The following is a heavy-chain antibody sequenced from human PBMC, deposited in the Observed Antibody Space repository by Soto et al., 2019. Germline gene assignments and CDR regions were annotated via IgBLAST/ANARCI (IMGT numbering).Heavy chain of an antibody. CDR1: GFTFSSYA. CDR2: ISGSGGST. Sequence: EVQLLESGGGLVQPGGSLRLSCAASGFTFSSYAMTWVRQAPGKGLEWVSSISGSGGSTYYADSVQGQFTVSRDNSKNTLYLQMNSLRAEDTAVYYCAKGLAAVPRRALDIWGQGTMVTVSS. J-gene: IGHJ3*02. V-gene: IGHV3-23*01. D-gene: IGHD6-13*01. CDR3: AKGLAAVPRRALDI.